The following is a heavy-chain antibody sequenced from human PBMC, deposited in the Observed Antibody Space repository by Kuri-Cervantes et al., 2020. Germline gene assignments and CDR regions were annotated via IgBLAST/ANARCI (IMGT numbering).Heavy chain of an antibody. Sequence: GSLRLSCAASGFTFSSYDMHWVRQATGKGLEWVSAIGTAGDTYYPGSVKGRFTISRENAKNSLYLQMNSLRAGDTAVYYCARAHTSSRYYDFWSGYYYGMDVWGQGTTVTVSS. CDR2: IGTAGDT. D-gene: IGHD3-3*01. J-gene: IGHJ6*02. CDR1: GFTFSSYD. CDR3: ARAHTSSRYYDFWSGYYYGMDV. V-gene: IGHV3-13*01.